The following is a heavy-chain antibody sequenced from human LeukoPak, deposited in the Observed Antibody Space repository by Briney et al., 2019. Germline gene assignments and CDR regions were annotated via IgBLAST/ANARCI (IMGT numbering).Heavy chain of an antibody. V-gene: IGHV1-2*02. D-gene: IGHD4-17*01. CDR3: ARDQGSYGDFDY. Sequence: ASVKVSCKASGYTFTSYYMHWVRQAPGQGLEWMGWINPNSGGTNYAQKFQGRVTMTRDTSISTAYMELSRLRSDDTAVYYCARDQGSYGDFDYWGQGTLVTVSS. CDR2: INPNSGGT. J-gene: IGHJ4*02. CDR1: GYTFTSYY.